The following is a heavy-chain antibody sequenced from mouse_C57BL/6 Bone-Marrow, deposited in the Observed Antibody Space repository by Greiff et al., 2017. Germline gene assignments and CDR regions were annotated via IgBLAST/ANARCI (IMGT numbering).Heavy chain of an antibody. CDR2: IDPSDSYT. J-gene: IGHJ3*01. CDR3: ADGAY. Sequence: VQLQQPGAELVMPGASVKLSCKASGYTFTSYWMHWVKQRPGQGLEWIGEIDPSDSYTNYNQQFKGKSTLTVDKSSSTAYKQHGSLTSEGSEVYYCADGAYWGQGTLVTVSA. CDR1: GYTFTSYW. V-gene: IGHV1-69*01.